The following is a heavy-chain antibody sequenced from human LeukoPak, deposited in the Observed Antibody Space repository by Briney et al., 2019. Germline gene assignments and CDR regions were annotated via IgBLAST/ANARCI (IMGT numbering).Heavy chain of an antibody. V-gene: IGHV4-38-2*02. D-gene: IGHD1-1*01. CDR1: GYSISSGYY. CDR2: IYHSGST. Sequence: SETLSLTCTVSGYSISSGYYWGWIRQPPGKGLEWIGSIYHSGSTYYNPSLKSRVTISVDTSKNQFSLKLRSVTAADTAVYYCARDDRVTAPTYWGQGTLVTVSS. J-gene: IGHJ4*02. CDR3: ARDDRVTAPTY.